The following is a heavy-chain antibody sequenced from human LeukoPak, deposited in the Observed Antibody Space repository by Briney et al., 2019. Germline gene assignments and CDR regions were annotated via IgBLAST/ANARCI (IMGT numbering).Heavy chain of an antibody. CDR1: GFTFDDYA. CDR2: ISWNSGSI. Sequence: PGRSPRLSCAASGFTFDDYAMHWVRQAPGKGLEWVSGISWNSGSIGYADSVKGRFTISRDNAKNSLYLQMNSLRAEDTALYYCAKDITAYPLDAFDIWGQGTMVTVSS. D-gene: IGHD2-21*01. V-gene: IGHV3-9*01. J-gene: IGHJ3*02. CDR3: AKDITAYPLDAFDI.